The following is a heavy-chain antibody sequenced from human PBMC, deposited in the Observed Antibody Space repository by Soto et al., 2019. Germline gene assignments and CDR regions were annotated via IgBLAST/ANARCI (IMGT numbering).Heavy chain of an antibody. CDR2: IYYSGST. CDR1: GGSFSGYY. Sequence: SETLSLTCAFYGGSFSGYYWSWIRQPPGKGPKWIGYIYYSGSTNYNPSLESRLTMSVDTSTNQFSLKLSSVTAADTAVYYCARYQQYYQHWGQGWLVTVSS. CDR3: ARYQQYYQH. J-gene: IGHJ1*01. V-gene: IGHV4-34*10.